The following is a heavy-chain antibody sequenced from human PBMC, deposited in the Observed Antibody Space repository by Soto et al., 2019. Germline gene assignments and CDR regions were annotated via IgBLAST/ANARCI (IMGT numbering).Heavy chain of an antibody. CDR3: ARDHLYDFWSGYYRRIDY. V-gene: IGHV6-1*01. D-gene: IGHD3-3*01. CDR2: TYYRSKWYN. Sequence: KQSQTLSLTCAISGDSVSSNSAAWNWIRQSPSRGLEWLGRTYYRSKWYNDYAVSVKSRITINPDTSKNQFSLHLNSVTPEDTAVYYCARDHLYDFWSGYYRRIDYWGQGTLVTVSS. J-gene: IGHJ4*02. CDR1: GDSVSSNSAA.